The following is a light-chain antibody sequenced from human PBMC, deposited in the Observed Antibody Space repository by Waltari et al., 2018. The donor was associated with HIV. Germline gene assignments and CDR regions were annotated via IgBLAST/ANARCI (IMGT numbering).Light chain of an antibody. CDR2: GAS. J-gene: IGKJ4*01. CDR1: QSVSSSS. V-gene: IGKV3-20*01. Sequence: EIVLTQSPGTLSLSPGERATLSCRASQSVSSSSLAWFQQKPGQAPRLLIYGASSRATGIPDFTLTISRLEPEDFAMYYCQHFGSSPRLTFGGGTKVEIK. CDR3: QHFGSSPRLT.